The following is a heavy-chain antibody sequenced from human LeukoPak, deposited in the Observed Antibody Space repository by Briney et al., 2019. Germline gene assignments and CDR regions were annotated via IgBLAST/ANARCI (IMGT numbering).Heavy chain of an antibody. CDR3: ARDTGRFLEWSPFDY. V-gene: IGHV3-30-3*01. CDR1: GFTFSSYA. J-gene: IGHJ4*02. D-gene: IGHD3-3*01. Sequence: GGSLRLSCAASGFTFSSYAMHWVRQAPGKGLEWVAVISYDGSNKYYADSVKGRFTISRDNSKNTLYLQMNSLRAEDTAVYYCARDTGRFLEWSPFDYWGQGTLVTVSS. CDR2: ISYDGSNK.